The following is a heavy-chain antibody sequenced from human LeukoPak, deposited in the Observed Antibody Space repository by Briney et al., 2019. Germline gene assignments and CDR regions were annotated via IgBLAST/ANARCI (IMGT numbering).Heavy chain of an antibody. D-gene: IGHD2-15*01. Sequence: GGSLRLSCVASGFTFSNSGMYWVRQAPGKGLEWVAFIRFDGSNKYYADSVQGRFTISRDNSKNTLYLQMNSLRPEDTAVYHCAKRLCSGGSCYGIDYWGQGTLVTVSS. CDR3: AKRLCSGGSCYGIDY. V-gene: IGHV3-30*02. CDR1: GFTFSNSG. J-gene: IGHJ4*02. CDR2: IRFDGSNK.